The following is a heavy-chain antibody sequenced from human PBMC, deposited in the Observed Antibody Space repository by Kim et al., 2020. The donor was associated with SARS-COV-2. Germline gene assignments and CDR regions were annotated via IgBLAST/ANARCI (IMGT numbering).Heavy chain of an antibody. CDR2: IYYSGST. CDR3: ARQIYRGPGMDV. V-gene: IGHV4-39*01. Sequence: SETLSLTCTVSGGSISSSSYYWGWIRQPPGKGLEWIGSIYYSGSTYYNPSLKSRVTISVDTSKNQFSLKLSSVTAADTAVYYCARQIYRGPGMDVWGQGTTVTVSS. CDR1: GGSISSSSYY. J-gene: IGHJ6*02. D-gene: IGHD3-10*01.